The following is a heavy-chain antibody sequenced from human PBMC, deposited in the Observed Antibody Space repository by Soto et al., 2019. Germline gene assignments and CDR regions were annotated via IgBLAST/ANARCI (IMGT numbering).Heavy chain of an antibody. Sequence: QVQLVQSGAEVKKPGSSVKVSCKASGGTFSSYAISWVRQAPGQGLEWMGGIIPIFGTAHYAQKFQGRVRSTADEPKGNAYMELSSRRSADTAGYSGARTAEQLAGYNWFDPWGQGTLVIVAS. J-gene: IGHJ5*02. CDR3: ARTAEQLAGYNWFDP. V-gene: IGHV1-69*12. CDR1: GGTFSSYA. D-gene: IGHD6-13*01. CDR2: IIPIFGTA.